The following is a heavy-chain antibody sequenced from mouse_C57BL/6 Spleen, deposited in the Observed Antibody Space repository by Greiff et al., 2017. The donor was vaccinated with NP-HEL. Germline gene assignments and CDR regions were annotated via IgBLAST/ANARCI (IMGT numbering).Heavy chain of an antibody. CDR3: ARRAITTVVEGYFDV. Sequence: EVQVVESGGGLVQPGGSLKLSCAASGFTFSDYGMAWVRQAPRKGPEWVAFISNLAYSIYYADTVTGRFTISRENAKNTLYLEMSSLRSEDTAMYYCARRAITTVVEGYFDVWGTGTTVTVSS. CDR1: GFTFSDYG. V-gene: IGHV5-15*01. CDR2: ISNLAYSI. D-gene: IGHD1-1*01. J-gene: IGHJ1*03.